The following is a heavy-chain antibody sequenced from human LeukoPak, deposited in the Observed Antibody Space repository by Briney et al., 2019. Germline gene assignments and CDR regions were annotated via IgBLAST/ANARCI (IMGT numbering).Heavy chain of an antibody. CDR3: ARVIDPGYYYDSSGYYFDY. J-gene: IGHJ4*02. D-gene: IGHD3-22*01. CDR2: IYHSGST. CDR1: GGSISSYY. Sequence: SETLSLTCTVSGGSISSYYWSRIRQPPGKGLEWIGYIYHSGSTNYNPSLKSRVTISVDTSKNQFSLKLSSVTAADTAVYYCARVIDPGYYYDSSGYYFDYWGQGTLVTVSS. V-gene: IGHV4-59*01.